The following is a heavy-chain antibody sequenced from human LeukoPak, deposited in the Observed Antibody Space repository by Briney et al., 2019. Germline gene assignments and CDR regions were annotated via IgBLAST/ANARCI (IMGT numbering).Heavy chain of an antibody. D-gene: IGHD4-23*01. CDR2: ISSSSSYI. Sequence: PGGSLRLSCAASGFTFSSYSMNWVRQAPGKGLEWVSSISSSSSYIYYADSVKGRFTISRDNAKNSLYLQMNSLRAEDTAVYYCARDQTTVVTPQWFDPRGQGTLVTVSS. J-gene: IGHJ5*02. CDR3: ARDQTTVVTPQWFDP. V-gene: IGHV3-21*01. CDR1: GFTFSSYS.